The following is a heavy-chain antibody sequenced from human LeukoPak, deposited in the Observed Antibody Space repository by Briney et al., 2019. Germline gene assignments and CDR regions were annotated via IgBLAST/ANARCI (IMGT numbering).Heavy chain of an antibody. CDR2: IYPGDSDT. CDR1: GYSFTSYR. V-gene: IGHV5-51*01. D-gene: IGHD1-26*01. J-gene: IGHJ3*02. Sequence: GESLKISVKGSGYSFTSYRSGWVRQMPGKGLEGMGIIYPGDSDTRDSPSFQGQVTISADKSISTPYPQWTSLKAPDTPNYHRGRLRAPAVSSRRSAFDIWGQGTMVTVSS. CDR3: GRLRAPAVSSRRSAFDI.